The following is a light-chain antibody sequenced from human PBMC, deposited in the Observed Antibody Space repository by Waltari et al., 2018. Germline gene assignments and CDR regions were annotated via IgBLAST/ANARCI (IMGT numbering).Light chain of an antibody. J-gene: IGLJ1*01. CDR1: SSDIGDNY. V-gene: IGLV1-47*01. Sequence: QSVLTQPPSASGTPGQRVTISCSGSSSDIGDNYVYWYKQLPGTAPKLLIYGNTQRPSGVPDRFSGSKSGTSASLAISDLRSEDEADYYCVAWDDNLLYVFGTGTKVTVL. CDR3: VAWDDNLLYV. CDR2: GNT.